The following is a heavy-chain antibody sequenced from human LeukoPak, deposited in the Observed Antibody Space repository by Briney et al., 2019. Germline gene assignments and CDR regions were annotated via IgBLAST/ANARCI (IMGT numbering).Heavy chain of an antibody. Sequence: ASVRVSCKASGYSFTGYYVHWVRQAPGQGLEWMGWIYPNSGDTNYPQKFQGRVTMTRDTSISTAYMELSRLTYDDTAVYYCARSGLAGTQQGIYYWYMDVWGKGTTVTVSS. CDR3: ARSGLAGTQQGIYYWYMDV. V-gene: IGHV1-2*02. D-gene: IGHD1-1*01. J-gene: IGHJ6*03. CDR1: GYSFTGYY. CDR2: IYPNSGDT.